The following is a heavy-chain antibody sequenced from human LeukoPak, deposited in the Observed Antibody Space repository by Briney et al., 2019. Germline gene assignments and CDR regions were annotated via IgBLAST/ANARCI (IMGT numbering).Heavy chain of an antibody. V-gene: IGHV3-23*01. CDR1: GFTFSSYG. J-gene: IGHJ4*02. CDR3: AKRPSIQLWLPDY. D-gene: IGHD5-18*01. Sequence: GGTLRLSCAASGFTFSSYGMSWVRQAPGKGLEWVSAISGSGGSTYYADSVKGRFTISRDNSKNTLYLQMNSLRAEDTAVYYCAKRPSIQLWLPDYWGQGTLVTVSS. CDR2: ISGSGGST.